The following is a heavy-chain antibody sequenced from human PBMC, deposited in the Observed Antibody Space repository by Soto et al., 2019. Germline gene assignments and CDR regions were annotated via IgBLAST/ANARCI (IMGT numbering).Heavy chain of an antibody. J-gene: IGHJ6*02. CDR1: GDTVSSNSVA. CDR3: ARSEEDSDYYYYGMDV. Sequence: QTLSLPAFGSGDTVSSNSVAWNSVRHSPSRGLEWLGRTYYRSRWYSDYAVSVRSRIDINADTSKNQVSLQLKSVTPEDTAVYYCARSEEDSDYYYYGMDVWGQGTTVTVSS. V-gene: IGHV6-1*01. D-gene: IGHD2-15*01. CDR2: TYYRSRWYS.